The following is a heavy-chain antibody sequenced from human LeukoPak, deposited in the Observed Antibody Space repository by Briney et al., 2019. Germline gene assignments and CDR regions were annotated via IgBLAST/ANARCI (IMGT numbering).Heavy chain of an antibody. Sequence: ASVNVSYKASGYMFISYGISWVRQAPGQGRGWMGWFSGYNGKINYAHTLQRRVTVTTDTSTSTAYMELRSLRSDDTAVYYCARSLGVVTAQSEQPKPRYFDLWGRGTQVTVSS. D-gene: IGHD2-21*02. J-gene: IGHJ2*01. CDR1: GYMFISYG. V-gene: IGHV1-18*01. CDR2: FSGYNGKI. CDR3: ARSLGVVTAQSEQPKPRYFDL.